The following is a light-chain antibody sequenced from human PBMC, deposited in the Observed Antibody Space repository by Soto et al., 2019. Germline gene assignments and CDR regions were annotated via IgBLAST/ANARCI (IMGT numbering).Light chain of an antibody. CDR3: QQYDSYSNT. V-gene: IGKV1-5*01. CDR1: QPIRDW. CDR2: DAT. J-gene: IGKJ1*01. Sequence: DVQLIQSPSTLSASIGDRVTITCRVSQPIRDWVAWYQQKPGKAPKLLIYDATCSDSGGPSRFNRSGSETEYTLTYSSLQPSDSATYYCQQYDSYSNTFGQGTRVEL.